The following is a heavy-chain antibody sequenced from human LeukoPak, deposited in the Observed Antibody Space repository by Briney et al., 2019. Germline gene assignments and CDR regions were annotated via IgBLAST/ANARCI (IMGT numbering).Heavy chain of an antibody. CDR2: IYYSGST. J-gene: IGHJ2*01. V-gene: IGHV4-39*07. CDR1: GGSISSSSYY. Sequence: SETLSLTCTVSGGSISSSSYYWGWIRQPPGKGLEWIGSIYYSGSTYYNPSLKSRVTISVDTSKNQFSLKLSSVTAADTAVYYCAGGHYDFWSGYYNSWYFDLWGRGTLVTVSS. CDR3: AGGHYDFWSGYYNSWYFDL. D-gene: IGHD3-3*01.